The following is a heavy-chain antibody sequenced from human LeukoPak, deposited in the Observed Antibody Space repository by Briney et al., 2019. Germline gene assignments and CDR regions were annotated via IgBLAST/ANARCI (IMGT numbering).Heavy chain of an antibody. Sequence: AASVKVSCKASGGTFSSYAISWARQAPGQGLEWMGGIIPIFGTANYAQKFQGRVTITADESTSTAYMELSSLRSEDTAVYYCARNIVVVPAAYYYYYYGMDVWGQGTTVTVSS. D-gene: IGHD2-2*01. CDR2: IIPIFGTA. CDR3: ARNIVVVPAAYYYYYYGMDV. CDR1: GGTFSSYA. V-gene: IGHV1-69*01. J-gene: IGHJ6*02.